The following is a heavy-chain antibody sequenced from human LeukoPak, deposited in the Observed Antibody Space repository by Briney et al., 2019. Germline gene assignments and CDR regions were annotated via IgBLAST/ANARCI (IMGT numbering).Heavy chain of an antibody. Sequence: SETLSLTCTVSGGSISSYYWSWIRQPPGKGLEWIGYIYYSGSTNYNPSLKSRVTILVDTSKNQFSLKLSSVTAADTAVYYCARGTGELRFLEWLFDYYYMDVWGKGTTVTVSS. CDR1: GGSISSYY. CDR3: ARGTGELRFLEWLFDYYYMDV. CDR2: IYYSGST. J-gene: IGHJ6*03. D-gene: IGHD3-3*01. V-gene: IGHV4-59*01.